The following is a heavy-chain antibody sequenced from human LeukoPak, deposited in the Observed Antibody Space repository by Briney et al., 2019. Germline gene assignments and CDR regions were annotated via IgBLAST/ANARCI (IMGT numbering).Heavy chain of an antibody. CDR1: GFTFNSYA. CDR3: ARGGRYSYYYNMDV. D-gene: IGHD1-26*01. Sequence: SLRLSCAASGFTFNSYAMHWVRQAPGKGLEWVAVISYDGSNKYYADSVKGRFTISRDNSKNTLYLQMNSLRAEDTAVYYCARGGRYSYYYNMDVWGKGTTVIVSS. V-gene: IGHV3-30*01. J-gene: IGHJ6*03. CDR2: ISYDGSNK.